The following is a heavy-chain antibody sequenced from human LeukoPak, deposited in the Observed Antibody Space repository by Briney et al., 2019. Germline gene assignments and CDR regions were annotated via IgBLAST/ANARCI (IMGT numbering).Heavy chain of an antibody. V-gene: IGHV4-39*07. CDR1: GGSIRSSSYT. Sequence: SETLSLTCTVSGGSIRSSSYTWGWTRQPPGKGLEWIGSIHYTGSTYYNPSRKSRVTISVDTSKNQFSLKLSSVTAADTAVYYCARDISSSWYGRHWFDPWGQGTLVTVSS. CDR3: ARDISSSWYGRHWFDP. J-gene: IGHJ5*02. CDR2: IHYTGST. D-gene: IGHD6-13*01.